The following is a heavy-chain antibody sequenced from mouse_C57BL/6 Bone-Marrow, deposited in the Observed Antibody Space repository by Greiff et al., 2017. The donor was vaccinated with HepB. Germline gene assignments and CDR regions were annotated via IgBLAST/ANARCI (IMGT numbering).Heavy chain of an antibody. CDR3: ARWGLTYAIDY. CDR2: ISNLAYSI. J-gene: IGHJ4*01. Sequence: EVQLVDSGGGLVQPGGSLKLSCAASGFTFSDYGMAWVRQAPRKGPEWVAFISNLAYSIYYADTVTGRCTISRENAKNTLYLEMSSLRSEDTSMYYCARWGLTYAIDYWGQGTSVTVSS. CDR1: GFTFSDYG. V-gene: IGHV5-15*01.